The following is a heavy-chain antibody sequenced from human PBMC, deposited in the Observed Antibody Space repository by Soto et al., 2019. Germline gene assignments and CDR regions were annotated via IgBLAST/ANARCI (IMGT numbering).Heavy chain of an antibody. CDR2: INPKSGGT. CDR3: ARGGGSPLLYY. Sequence: QVQLVQSGAEVKKPGASVKVSCKASGYTFTGYYMHWVRQAPGQGLEWMGWINPKSGGTNYAQKFQGWVTMTRDTSISTAYMELSRLRSDDTAVYYCARGGGSPLLYYWGQGTLVTVSS. J-gene: IGHJ4*02. V-gene: IGHV1-2*04. CDR1: GYTFTGYY.